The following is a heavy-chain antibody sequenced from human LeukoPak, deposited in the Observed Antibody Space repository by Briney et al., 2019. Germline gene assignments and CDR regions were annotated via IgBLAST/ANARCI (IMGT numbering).Heavy chain of an antibody. CDR3: ARTHVADDITMPG. D-gene: IGHD3-10*01. V-gene: IGHV3-23*01. J-gene: IGHJ4*02. Sequence: GGSLRLSCAASGFTFSSPGMSWVRQAPGKGLEWVSAISGTGGTTYYADSVKGRFTISRDNSKSSVYLQMNSLRAEDTAVYYCARTHVADDITMPGWGQGTLVTVSS. CDR2: ISGTGGTT. CDR1: GFTFSSPG.